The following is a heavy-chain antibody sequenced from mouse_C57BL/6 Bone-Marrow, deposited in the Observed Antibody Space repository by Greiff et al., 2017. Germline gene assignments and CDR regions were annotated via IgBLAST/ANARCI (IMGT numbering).Heavy chain of an antibody. CDR1: GFTFSDYY. CDR2: INYDGSST. CDR3: ARDREDYAMDY. Sequence: EVKVVESEGGLVQPGSSMKLSCTASGFTFSDYYMALVRQVPEKGLEWVANINYDGSSTYYLDSLKSRFIISRDNAKNILYLQMSSLKSEDTATYYCARDREDYAMDYWGQGTSVTVSS. J-gene: IGHJ4*01. V-gene: IGHV5-16*01. D-gene: IGHD3-1*01.